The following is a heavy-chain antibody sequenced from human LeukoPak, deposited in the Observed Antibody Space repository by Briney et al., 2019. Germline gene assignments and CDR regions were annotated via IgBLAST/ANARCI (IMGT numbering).Heavy chain of an antibody. V-gene: IGHV4-39*07. CDR2: IYYSGST. CDR1: GGSISSGSYY. J-gene: IGHJ4*02. CDR3: ARGRMYYYDSSGYYSPFDY. D-gene: IGHD3-22*01. Sequence: PSETLSLTCTVSGGSISSGSYYWGWIRQPPGKGREWIGSIYYSGSTYYNPSLKSRVTISVDTSKNQFSLKLSSVTAADTAVYYCARGRMYYYDSSGYYSPFDYWGQGTLVTVSS.